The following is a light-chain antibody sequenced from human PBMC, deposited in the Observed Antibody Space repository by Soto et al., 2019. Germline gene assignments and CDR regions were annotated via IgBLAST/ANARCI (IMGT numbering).Light chain of an antibody. Sequence: DIPMTQSPSSLSASVGDRVTITCRASQNVNSYLNWYQQKPGKAPKLLIYAASSLQSGVPSRFSGSGSGTDFTLTISSLQPEDFATYYCQQSHSSPRTFGQGTRVEIK. CDR1: QNVNSY. CDR3: QQSHSSPRT. J-gene: IGKJ1*01. V-gene: IGKV1-39*01. CDR2: AAS.